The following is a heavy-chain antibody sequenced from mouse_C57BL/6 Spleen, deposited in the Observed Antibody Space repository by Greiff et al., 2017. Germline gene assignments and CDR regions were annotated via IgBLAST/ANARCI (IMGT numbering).Heavy chain of an antibody. D-gene: IGHD1-3*01. CDR2: IWRGGST. CDR1: GFSLTSYG. V-gene: IGHV2-5*01. J-gene: IGHJ4*01. CDR3: AKSGGSSYAMDY. Sequence: VQGVESGPGLVQPSQSLSITCTVSGFSLTSYGVHWVRQSPGKGLEWLGVIWRGGSTDYNAAFMSRLSITKDNSKSQVFFKMNSLQADDTAIYYCAKSGGSSYAMDYWGQGTSVTVSA.